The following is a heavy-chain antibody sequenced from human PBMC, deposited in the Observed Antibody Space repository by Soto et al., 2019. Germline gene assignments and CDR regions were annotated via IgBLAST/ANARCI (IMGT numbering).Heavy chain of an antibody. CDR3: ARTSIARGYGMDV. CDR2: IYYSGST. J-gene: IGHJ6*02. CDR1: GGSISSGGYY. V-gene: IGHV4-31*03. Sequence: PSETLSLTCTVSGGSISSGGYYWSWIRQHPGKGLEWIGYIYYSGSTYYNPSLKSRVTISVDTSKNQFSLKLSSVTAADTAVYYCARTSIARGYGMDVWGQGTTVTVSS. D-gene: IGHD6-6*01.